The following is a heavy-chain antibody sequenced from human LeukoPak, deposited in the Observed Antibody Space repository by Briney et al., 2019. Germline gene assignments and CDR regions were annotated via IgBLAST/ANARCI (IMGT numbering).Heavy chain of an antibody. D-gene: IGHD2-15*01. Sequence: GGSLRLSCAASGFTFSSYWMTWVRQSPGKGLEWVGRVKSKMDGGTTDYAAPVTGRFSISRGDSKDTVYLQMNSLKTDDTAVYYCTTRAGSFSSNHWGQGTLVTVSS. J-gene: IGHJ5*02. CDR3: TTRAGSFSSNH. CDR1: GFTFSSYW. V-gene: IGHV3-15*01. CDR2: VKSKMDGGTT.